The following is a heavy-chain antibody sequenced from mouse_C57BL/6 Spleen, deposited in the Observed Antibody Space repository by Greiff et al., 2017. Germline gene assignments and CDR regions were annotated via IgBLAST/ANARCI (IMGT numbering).Heavy chain of an antibody. D-gene: IGHD1-1*01. Sequence: VQLQQSGAELVMPGASVKLSCKASGYTFTSYWMHWVKQRPGQGLEWIGEIDPSDSYTNYNQKFKGKSTLTVDKSSSTAYMHLSSLTSEDSAVYYCARGGSHYFDYWGQGTTLTVSS. J-gene: IGHJ2*01. CDR1: GYTFTSYW. V-gene: IGHV1-69*01. CDR3: ARGGSHYFDY. CDR2: IDPSDSYT.